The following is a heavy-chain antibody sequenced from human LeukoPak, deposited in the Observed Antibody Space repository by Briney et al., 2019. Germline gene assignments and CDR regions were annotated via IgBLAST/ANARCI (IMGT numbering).Heavy chain of an antibody. CDR2: ISYSGST. D-gene: IGHD1-1*01. Sequence: NPSETLSLTCTVSGGSISSYYWSWIRQPPGKGLEWIGYISYSGSTNFNPSLESRVTISVDTSKNQFSLKLSTVTAADTAVYYCAREGTAGTNLNWFDPWGQGTLVTVSS. V-gene: IGHV4-59*01. CDR1: GGSISSYY. J-gene: IGHJ5*02. CDR3: AREGTAGTNLNWFDP.